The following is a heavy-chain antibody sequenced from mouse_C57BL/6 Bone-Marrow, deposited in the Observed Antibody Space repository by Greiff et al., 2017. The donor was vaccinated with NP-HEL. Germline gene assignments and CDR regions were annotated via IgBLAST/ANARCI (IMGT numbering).Heavy chain of an antibody. D-gene: IGHD1-1*01. Sequence: EVKLMESGPELVKPGDSVKISCKASGYSFTGYFMNWVMQSHGKSLEWIGRINPYNGDTFYNQKFKGKATLTVDKSSSTAHMELRSLTSEDSAVYYCARSYGSSPWYFDVWGTGTTVTVSS. CDR3: ARSYGSSPWYFDV. V-gene: IGHV1-20*01. J-gene: IGHJ1*03. CDR1: GYSFTGYF. CDR2: INPYNGDT.